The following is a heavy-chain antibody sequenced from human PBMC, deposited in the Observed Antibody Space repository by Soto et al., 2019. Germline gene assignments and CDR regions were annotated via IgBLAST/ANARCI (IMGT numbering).Heavy chain of an antibody. J-gene: IGHJ6*02. V-gene: IGHV1-69*02. CDR2: IIPILGIA. D-gene: IGHD6-13*01. CDR3: ATKGRWYVGYYYYGMDV. CDR1: GGTFSSYT. Sequence: SVKVSCKASGGTFSSYTISWVRQAPGQGLEWMGRIIPILGIANYAQKFQGRVTITADKSTSTAYMELSSLRSEDTAVYYCATKGRWYVGYYYYGMDVWGQGTTVTVSS.